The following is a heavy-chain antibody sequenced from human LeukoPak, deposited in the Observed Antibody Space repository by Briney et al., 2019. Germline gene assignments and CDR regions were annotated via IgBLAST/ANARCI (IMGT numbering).Heavy chain of an antibody. J-gene: IGHJ4*02. CDR1: GFTVSTNY. CDR3: AKTVSGSYSYQGGDY. V-gene: IGHV3-53*01. D-gene: IGHD3-16*02. CDR2: VYSGGST. Sequence: GGSLRLSCAASGFTVSTNYMNWVRQAPGKGLEWVSVVYSGGSTYYAGSVKGRFTISRDNSRNMLYLQMNSLRDEDTAKYYCAKTVSGSYSYQGGDYWGQGTLVTVSS.